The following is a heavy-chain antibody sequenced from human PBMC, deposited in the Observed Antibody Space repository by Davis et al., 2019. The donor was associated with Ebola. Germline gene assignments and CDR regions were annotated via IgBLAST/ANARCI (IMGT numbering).Heavy chain of an antibody. CDR1: GFSFSSHW. J-gene: IGHJ5*02. CDR2: INKDGNQK. CDR3: AKEDWWGFDT. D-gene: IGHD2-8*02. Sequence: GESLQISCAASGFSFSSHWMTWVRQAPGKGLESVAKINKDGNQKYYVDSVKGRFTISRDKAQNSLYLQMNSLRAEDTAMYYCAKEDWWGFDTWGQGTLVTVSS. V-gene: IGHV3-7*03.